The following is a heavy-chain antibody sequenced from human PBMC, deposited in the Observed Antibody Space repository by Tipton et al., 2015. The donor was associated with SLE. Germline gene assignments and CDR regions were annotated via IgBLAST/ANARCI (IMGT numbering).Heavy chain of an antibody. CDR1: GDSISSHY. Sequence: TLSLTCTVSGDSISSHYWSWIRQPPGKGLQWIGEINHSGSTNYNPSLKSRVTISVDTSKNQFSLKLSSVTAADTAVYYCARGSPRGAMVVVITTHWFDPWGQGTLVTVSS. CDR2: INHSGST. CDR3: ARGSPRGAMVVVITTHWFDP. D-gene: IGHD3-22*01. J-gene: IGHJ5*02. V-gene: IGHV4-34*01.